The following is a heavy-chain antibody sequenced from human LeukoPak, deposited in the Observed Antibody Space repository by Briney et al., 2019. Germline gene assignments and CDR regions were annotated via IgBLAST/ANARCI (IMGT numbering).Heavy chain of an antibody. CDR3: AKADYASYGMDV. D-gene: IGHD3-16*01. J-gene: IGHJ6*02. CDR2: ISYDGSNK. CDR1: GFTFSSYG. V-gene: IGHV3-30*18. Sequence: GGSLRLSCAASGFTFSSYGMHWVRQAPGKGLEWVAVISYDGSNKYHADSVKGRFTISRDNSKSTLYLQMNSLRAEDTAVYYCAKADYASYGMDVWGQGTTVTVSS.